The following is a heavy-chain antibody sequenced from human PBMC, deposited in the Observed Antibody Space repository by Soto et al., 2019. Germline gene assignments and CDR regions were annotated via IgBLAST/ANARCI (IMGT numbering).Heavy chain of an antibody. J-gene: IGHJ6*02. CDR2: IIPIFGTA. D-gene: IGHD1-20*01. CDR3: ARSITGTVSYYYGMDV. CDR1: GGTFSSYA. Sequence: QVQLVQSGAEVKKPGSSVKVSCKASGGTFSSYAISWVRQAPGQGIEWMGGIIPIFGTANYAQKFQGRVTITADESTSTAYMELSSLRSEDTAVYYCARSITGTVSYYYGMDVWGQGTTVTVSS. V-gene: IGHV1-69*12.